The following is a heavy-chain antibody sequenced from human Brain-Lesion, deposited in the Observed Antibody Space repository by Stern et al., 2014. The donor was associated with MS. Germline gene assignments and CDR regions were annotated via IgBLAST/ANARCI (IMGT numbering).Heavy chain of an antibody. J-gene: IGHJ4*02. V-gene: IGHV3-49*03. D-gene: IGHD4-17*01. Sequence: EVQLVESGGGLLEPGRSLRLSCTASGFSFGDYAINWIRQAPGKGLGWVGFIRSKVYGGAAEYAASVKGRFTISRDDSKSIAYLQVNGLKTEDTAVYYCTRDRLDYGYSYFDYWGQGTLVTVSS. CDR1: GFSFGDYA. CDR2: IRSKVYGGAA. CDR3: TRDRLDYGYSYFDY.